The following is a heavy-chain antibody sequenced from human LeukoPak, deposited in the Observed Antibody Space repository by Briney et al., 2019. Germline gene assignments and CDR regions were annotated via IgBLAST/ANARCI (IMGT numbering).Heavy chain of an antibody. Sequence: GGSLRLSCAASGFTFSSYGMHWVRQAPGKGLEWVGRSRNKVYSYTTDYAASVMGRFTISRNESKNSLYLQMNSLKPEDTAVYYCARLFGSGTYYMSDYWGQGTLVTVSS. J-gene: IGHJ4*02. CDR1: GFTFSSYG. D-gene: IGHD3-10*01. V-gene: IGHV3-72*01. CDR2: SRNKVYSYTT. CDR3: ARLFGSGTYYMSDY.